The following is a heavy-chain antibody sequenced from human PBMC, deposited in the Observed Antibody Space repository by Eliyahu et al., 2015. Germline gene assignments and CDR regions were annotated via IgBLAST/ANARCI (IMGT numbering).Heavy chain of an antibody. CDR1: GFTFSSYS. J-gene: IGHJ3*02. D-gene: IGHD2-8*01. CDR3: ARGANGGDAFDI. CDR2: ISGGSVTI. V-gene: IGHV3-48*02. Sequence: VQPGGSLRLSCAASGFTFSSYSMNWVRQPPGKGLEWVSYISGGSVTIYYADSVRGRFTISRDNAKNSLYLQLNSLRDEDTAVFYCARGANGGDAFDIWGQGTMVTVSS.